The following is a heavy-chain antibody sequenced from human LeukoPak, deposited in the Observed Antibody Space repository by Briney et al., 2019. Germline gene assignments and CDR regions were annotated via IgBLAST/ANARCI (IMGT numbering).Heavy chain of an antibody. CDR2: VHHTGTT. CDR1: GYSISRGYY. V-gene: IGHV4-38-2*01. J-gene: IGHJ5*02. D-gene: IGHD2-2*01. CDR3: VRWFQARRPVGFDP. Sequence: SETLSLTCSVSGYSISRGYYWAWLRVSPGRGLELLGSVHHTGTTHYNSALKGRVSISVDTSANQFSLELTSLTGADTAVYYCVRWFQARRPVGFDPWGRGMLVTV.